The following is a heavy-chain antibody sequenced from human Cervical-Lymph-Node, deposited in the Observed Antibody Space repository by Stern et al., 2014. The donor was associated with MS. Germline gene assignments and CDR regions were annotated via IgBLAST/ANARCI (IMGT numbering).Heavy chain of an antibody. CDR2: MNPNSGGT. CDR3: ASHPRRKFQSSYFLGLDV. D-gene: IGHD2/OR15-2a*01. Sequence: VHLVESGAEVKQPGASVKVSCKASGYTFTGHYLHWVRQAPGQGLEWMGWMNPNSGGTNYAQKFQGRVTMTRDTSISTAYMELSRLTSDDTAIYYCASHPRRKFQSSYFLGLDVWGQGTTVTVSS. CDR1: GYTFTGHY. V-gene: IGHV1-2*02. J-gene: IGHJ6*02.